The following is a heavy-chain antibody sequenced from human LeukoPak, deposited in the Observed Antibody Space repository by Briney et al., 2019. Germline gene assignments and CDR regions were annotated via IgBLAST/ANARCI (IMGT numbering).Heavy chain of an antibody. J-gene: IGHJ4*02. CDR1: GFTFSGFY. V-gene: IGHV3-11*04. D-gene: IGHD5-24*01. Sequence: GGPLRLSCVASGFTFSGFYMSWIRQAPGKGLEWVSYISSSGSNVYYADSVKGRFTISRDDAKNSLYLQMNSLRAEDTAVYYCARETRWDFDYWGQGTPVTVSS. CDR3: ARETRWDFDY. CDR2: ISSSGSNV.